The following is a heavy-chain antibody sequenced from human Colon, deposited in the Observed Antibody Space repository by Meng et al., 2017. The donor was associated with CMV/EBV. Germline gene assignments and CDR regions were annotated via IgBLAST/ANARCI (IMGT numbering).Heavy chain of an antibody. CDR1: AA. Sequence: AAWNWIRQSPSTGLAWLGSTYYRSKWYNDYAVSVTSRLTINPDTSKNQFSLQLNSVAPEDTAVYYCARENLKSTYAFRRDMSNWFDPWGQGTLVTVSS. J-gene: IGHJ5*02. V-gene: IGHV6-1*01. CDR3: ARENLKSTYAFRRDMSNWFDP. D-gene: IGHD2-21*02. CDR2: TYYRSKWYN.